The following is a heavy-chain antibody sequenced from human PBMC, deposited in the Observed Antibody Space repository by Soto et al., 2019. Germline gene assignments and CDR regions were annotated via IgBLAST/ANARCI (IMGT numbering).Heavy chain of an antibody. CDR2: IYWDDDK. Sequence: QITLKESGPTLVKPTQTLTLTCTFSGFSLSTSGVGVGWIRQPPGKALEWLALIYWDDDKRYSPSLKSRLTIPNDTPKNQVVLTMTNMDPVDTATYNCVHSRHDSSGYYYAFDYWGQGILVTVSS. J-gene: IGHJ4*02. D-gene: IGHD3-22*01. CDR3: VHSRHDSSGYYYAFDY. V-gene: IGHV2-5*02. CDR1: GFSLSTSGVG.